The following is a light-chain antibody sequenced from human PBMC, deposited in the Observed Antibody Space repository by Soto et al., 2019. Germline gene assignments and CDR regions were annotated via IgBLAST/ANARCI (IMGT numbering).Light chain of an antibody. V-gene: IGLV2-23*01. CDR2: EGS. Sequence: QSALTQPASVSGSPGQSITISCTGTSSDVGSYNLVSWYQLHPDKVPKLIIYEGSERPSGVSSRFSGSKSGYTASLTISGLQAEDEADYYCCSYARGDTLYVFGTGTKVTVL. CDR3: CSYARGDTLYV. CDR1: SSDVGSYNL. J-gene: IGLJ1*01.